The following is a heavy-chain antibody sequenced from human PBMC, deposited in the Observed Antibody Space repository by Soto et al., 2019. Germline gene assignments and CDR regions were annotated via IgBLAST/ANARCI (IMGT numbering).Heavy chain of an antibody. J-gene: IGHJ5*02. V-gene: IGHV4-34*01. CDR3: ARVGVAARPWFDP. D-gene: IGHD6-6*01. CDR2: INHSGST. Sequence: SETLSLTCAVYGGSVNGYYWNWIRQPPGKGLEWIGEINHSGSTNYNPSLKSRVTISVDTSKNQFSLKLSSVTAADTAVYYCARVGVAARPWFDPWGQGTLVTVSS. CDR1: GGSVNGYY.